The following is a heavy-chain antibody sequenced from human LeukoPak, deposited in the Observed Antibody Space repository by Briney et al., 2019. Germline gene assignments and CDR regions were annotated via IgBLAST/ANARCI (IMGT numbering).Heavy chain of an antibody. V-gene: IGHV1-69*13. D-gene: IGHD3-9*01. CDR2: IIPIFGTA. J-gene: IGHJ6*03. CDR3: ASPSIRYFDWLSSSVINYYYYYMDV. Sequence: SVKVSCKASGGTFSSYAISWVRQAPGQGLEWMGGIIPIFGTANYAQKFQGRVTITADESTSTAYMELSSLRSEDTAVYYCASPSIRYFDWLSSSVINYYYYYMDVWGKGTTVTISS. CDR1: GGTFSSYA.